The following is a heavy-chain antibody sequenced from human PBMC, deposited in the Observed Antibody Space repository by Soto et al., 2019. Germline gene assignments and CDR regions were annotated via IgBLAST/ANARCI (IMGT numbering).Heavy chain of an antibody. D-gene: IGHD4-4*01. V-gene: IGHV1-69*13. CDR1: GGPFSSYA. CDR3: AREFFTVGYFDY. CDR2: IIPIFGTA. J-gene: IGHJ4*02. Sequence: GASVKVSCKASGGPFSSYAISWVRQAPGQGLEWMGGIIPIFGTANYAQKFQGRVTITADESTSTAYMELSSLRSENTAVYYCAREFFTVGYFDYWGQGTLVTVS.